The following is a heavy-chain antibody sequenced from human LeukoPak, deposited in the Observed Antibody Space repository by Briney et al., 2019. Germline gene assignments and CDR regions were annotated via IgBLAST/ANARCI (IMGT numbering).Heavy chain of an antibody. J-gene: IGHJ4*02. V-gene: IGHV3-9*01. CDR1: GFTFDDYA. Sequence: PGGSLRLSCAASGFTFDDYAMHWVRQAPGKGLEWVSGISWNSGNIDYADSVKGRFTIPRDNAKNSLYLQMNSLRPEDTALYYCAKARFLDYWGQGTLVTVSS. CDR3: AKARFLDY. D-gene: IGHD3-16*01. CDR2: ISWNSGNI.